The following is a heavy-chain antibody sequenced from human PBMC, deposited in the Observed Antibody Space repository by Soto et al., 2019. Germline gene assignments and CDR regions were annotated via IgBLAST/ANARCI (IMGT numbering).Heavy chain of an antibody. D-gene: IGHD3-16*02. CDR2: IIPIFGTA. Sequence: QVQLVQSGAEVKKPGSSVKVSCKASEGTFSSYAISWVRQAPGQGLEWMGGIIPIFGTANYAQKFQGRVTITADKSPSPAYMELSSPRSEDTAVYYCAIRLGEFSLSPLIWGQGTMVTVSS. CDR1: EGTFSSYA. V-gene: IGHV1-69*06. J-gene: IGHJ4*02. CDR3: AIRLGEFSLSPLI.